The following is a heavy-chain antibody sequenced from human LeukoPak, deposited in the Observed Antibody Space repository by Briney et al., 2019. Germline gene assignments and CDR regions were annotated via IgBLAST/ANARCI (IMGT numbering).Heavy chain of an antibody. CDR2: IYYSGST. J-gene: IGHJ4*02. D-gene: IGHD3-22*01. CDR1: GGSISRGGYY. CDR3: ARDRDSSGHYSG. Sequence: SETLSLTCTVSGGSISRGGYYWSWLRQHPGKGLEWIGYIYYSGSTYYNPSLKSRVTISVDTSKNQFSLKLSSVTAAETAVYYCARDRDSSGHYSGWGQGTLVTVSS. V-gene: IGHV4-31*03.